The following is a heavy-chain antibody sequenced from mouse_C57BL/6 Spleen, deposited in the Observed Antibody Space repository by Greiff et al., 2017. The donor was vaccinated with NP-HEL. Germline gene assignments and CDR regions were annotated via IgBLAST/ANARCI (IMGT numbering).Heavy chain of an antibody. CDR2: ISSGSSTI. J-gene: IGHJ3*01. D-gene: IGHD4-1*01. CDR3: ARPSNWDGQFAY. Sequence: VQLQQSGGGLVKPGGSLKLSCAASGFTFSDYGMHWVRQAPEKGLEWVAYISSGSSTIYYADTVKGRFTISRDNAKNTMFLKMTSLRSEDTAMYYCARPSNWDGQFAYWGQGTLVTVSA. CDR1: GFTFSDYG. V-gene: IGHV5-17*01.